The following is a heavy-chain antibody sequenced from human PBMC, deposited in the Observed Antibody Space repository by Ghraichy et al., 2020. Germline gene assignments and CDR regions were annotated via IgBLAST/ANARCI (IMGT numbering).Heavy chain of an antibody. Sequence: ASVKVSCKASGYTFTSYGISWVRQAPGQGLEWMGWISAYNGNTNYAQKLQGRVTMTTDTSTSTAYMELRSLRSDDTAVYYCARVGAGYCTGGVSCNAFDIWGQGTMVTVSS. V-gene: IGHV1-18*01. CDR2: ISAYNGNT. D-gene: IGHD2-8*02. CDR1: GYTFTSYG. CDR3: ARVGAGYCTGGVSCNAFDI. J-gene: IGHJ3*02.